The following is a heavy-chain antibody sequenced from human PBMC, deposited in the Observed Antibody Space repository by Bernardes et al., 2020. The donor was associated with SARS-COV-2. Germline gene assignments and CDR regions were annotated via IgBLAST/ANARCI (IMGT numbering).Heavy chain of an antibody. Sequence: SQTLSLTCAVYVGSFSGYYWGWIRQPPGKGLEWIGEINHSGSTNYNPSLKSRVTVSVDTSENQFSLKLSSVTAAETAVYYCARGTDGYNPEGIDYWRQGTLVNVSS. CDR2: INHSGST. CDR3: ARGTDGYNPEGIDY. V-gene: IGHV4-34*01. J-gene: IGHJ4*02. D-gene: IGHD5-12*01. CDR1: VGSFSGYY.